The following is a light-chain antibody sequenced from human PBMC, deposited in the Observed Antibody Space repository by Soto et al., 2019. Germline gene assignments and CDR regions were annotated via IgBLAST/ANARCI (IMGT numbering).Light chain of an antibody. CDR2: AAS. J-gene: IGKJ5*01. Sequence: DLQMTQSPSSLSASVGDRVTITCRTSQTVSIYLNWYQQKPGKAPKLLIYAASYLQSGVPSRFSGSGSGTDFTLTISGLQHEDYATYYCQQSYDSLSITFGQGTRLDIK. CDR3: QQSYDSLSIT. V-gene: IGKV1-39*01. CDR1: QTVSIY.